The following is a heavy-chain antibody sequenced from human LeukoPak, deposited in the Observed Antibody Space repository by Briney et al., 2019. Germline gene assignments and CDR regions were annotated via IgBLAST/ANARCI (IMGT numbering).Heavy chain of an antibody. D-gene: IGHD5-18*01. CDR2: VSYDGSNK. J-gene: IGHJ4*02. V-gene: IGHV3-30*03. CDR1: GFTFSTYG. CDR3: AGRVTGYSSGYVY. Sequence: GGSLRLSCAASGFTFSTYGMHWVRQAPGKGLEWVAVVSYDGSNKYYADSVKGRFTISRDNSENTLYLQMNSLRAEDTAVYYCAGRVTGYSSGYVYWGQGTLVTVSS.